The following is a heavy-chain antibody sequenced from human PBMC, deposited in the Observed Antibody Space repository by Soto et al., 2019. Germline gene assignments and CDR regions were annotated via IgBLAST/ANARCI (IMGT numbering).Heavy chain of an antibody. V-gene: IGHV3-33*01. CDR3: AREDSSNWDENTENWFDP. CDR1: GFIFSSYG. D-gene: IGHD6-13*01. J-gene: IGHJ5*02. Sequence: GGSLRLSCAASGFIFSSYGMHWVRQAPGKGLEWVAVIWYHGSNKYYTDSVKGRFTISRDNSKNTLYLQMNSLRAEDTAVYYCAREDSSNWDENTENWFDPWGQGTLVTVSS. CDR2: IWYHGSNK.